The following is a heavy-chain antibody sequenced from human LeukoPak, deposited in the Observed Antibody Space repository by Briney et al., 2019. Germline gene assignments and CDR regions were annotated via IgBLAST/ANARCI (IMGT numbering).Heavy chain of an antibody. D-gene: IGHD2-2*01. J-gene: IGHJ4*02. CDR1: GGSISSGSYY. CDR3: ASFYCSSTSCFDY. CDR2: IYTSGST. Sequence: PSQTLSLTCTVSGGSISSGSYYWSWIRQPAGKGLEWIGRIYTSGSTNYNPSLKSRVTISVDTSKNQFSLKLSSVTAADTAVYYCASFYCSSTSCFDYWGQGTLVTVSS. V-gene: IGHV4-61*02.